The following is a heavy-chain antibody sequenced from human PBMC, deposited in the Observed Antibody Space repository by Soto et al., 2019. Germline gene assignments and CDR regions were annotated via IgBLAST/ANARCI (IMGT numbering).Heavy chain of an antibody. CDR2: IKKKADGGTT. CDR1: GFSFSNAW. V-gene: IGHV3-15*01. J-gene: IGHJ4*02. Sequence: GGSLRLSCAACGFSFSNAWMSGVRQAPGKGLEWVGLIKKKADGGTTDYAAPLKGRFTISRDDSKNTLYLQMSSLKTEDTAVYYCRTQWLDWGQGPLVTVSS. CDR3: RTQWLD. D-gene: IGHD6-19*01.